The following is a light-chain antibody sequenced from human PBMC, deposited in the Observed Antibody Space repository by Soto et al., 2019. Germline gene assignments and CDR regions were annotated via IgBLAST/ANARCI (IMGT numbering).Light chain of an antibody. CDR1: QSISSSY. CDR2: GAS. Sequence: EIVLTQSPGTLSLSPGDRATLSCRASQSISSSYLAWYQQKPGQAPRLLLYGASSRASGIPDRFSGSESGTDFTLTISRLAPEDFAVYYCQRYGSTPPVVTFVQGTRLEIK. V-gene: IGKV3-20*01. CDR3: QRYGSTPPVVT. J-gene: IGKJ5*01.